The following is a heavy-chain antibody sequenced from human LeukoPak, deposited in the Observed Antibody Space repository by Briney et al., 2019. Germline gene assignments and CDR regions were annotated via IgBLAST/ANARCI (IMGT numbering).Heavy chain of an antibody. D-gene: IGHD3-22*01. CDR1: GGSISSYY. V-gene: IGHV4-59*01. CDR3: ARSGDSSGLDAFDI. J-gene: IGHJ3*02. Sequence: SETLSLTCTVSGGSISSYYWSWIRQPPGKGLEWIGYIYYSGSTNYNPSLKSRVTISVDTSKNQFSLKLSSVTAADTAAYYCARSGDSSGLDAFDIWGQGTMVTVSS. CDR2: IYYSGST.